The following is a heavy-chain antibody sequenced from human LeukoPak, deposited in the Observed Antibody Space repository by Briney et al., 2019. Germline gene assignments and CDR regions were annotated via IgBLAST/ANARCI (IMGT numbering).Heavy chain of an antibody. Sequence: GGSLRLSCAASGFSFSAYWMHWVRQAPGKGLVWVSRINSDGSTSTYADSVKGRFTISRDNAKNSLYLQMNSLRAEDTAVYYCAKAYYYDSSGYYGTFDYWGQGTLVTVSS. CDR2: INSDGSTS. CDR1: GFSFSAYW. D-gene: IGHD3-22*01. V-gene: IGHV3-74*01. CDR3: AKAYYYDSSGYYGTFDY. J-gene: IGHJ4*02.